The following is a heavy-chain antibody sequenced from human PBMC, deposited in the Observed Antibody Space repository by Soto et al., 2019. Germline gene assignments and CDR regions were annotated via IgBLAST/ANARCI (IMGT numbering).Heavy chain of an antibody. Sequence: PSETLSLTCTVSGGSISSSSYYWGWIRQPPGKGLEWIGSIYYSGSTYYNPSLKSRVTISVDTSKNQFSLKLSSVTAADTAVYYCASLRYFDWLVPNYGMDVWGQGTTVT. CDR2: IYYSGST. CDR3: ASLRYFDWLVPNYGMDV. V-gene: IGHV4-39*01. J-gene: IGHJ6*02. D-gene: IGHD3-9*01. CDR1: GGSISSSSYY.